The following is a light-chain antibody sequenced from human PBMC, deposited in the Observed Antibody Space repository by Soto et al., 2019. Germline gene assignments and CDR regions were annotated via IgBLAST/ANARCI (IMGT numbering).Light chain of an antibody. J-gene: IGLJ2*01. Sequence: QSVLTQPPSASGTPGQRVTISCSGSSSNIGSNSVNWYQLPGTAPKLLMYSSNQRPSGVPDRFSGSKSGTSASLAISGLQSEDEADYYCAAWDDSLNGVVFGGGTKLTVL. CDR3: AAWDDSLNGVV. CDR2: SSN. CDR1: SSNIGSNS. V-gene: IGLV1-44*01.